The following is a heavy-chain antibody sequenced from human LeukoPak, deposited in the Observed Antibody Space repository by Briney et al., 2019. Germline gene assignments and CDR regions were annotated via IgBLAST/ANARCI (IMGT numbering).Heavy chain of an antibody. CDR1: GYTFTSYG. CDR2: ISAYNGNT. D-gene: IGHD2-2*01. J-gene: IGHJ4*02. V-gene: IGHV1-18*01. Sequence: GASVKVSCKASGYTFTSYGISWVRQAPGQGLEWMGWISAYNGNTNHAQKLQGRVTMTTDTSTSTAYMELRSLRSDDTAVYYCARFVDQVVVPAAHPDQGDFDYWGQGTLVTVSS. CDR3: ARFVDQVVVPAAHPDQGDFDY.